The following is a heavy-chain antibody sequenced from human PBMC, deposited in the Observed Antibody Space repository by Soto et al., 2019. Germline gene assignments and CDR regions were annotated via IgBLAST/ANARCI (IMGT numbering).Heavy chain of an antibody. D-gene: IGHD1-26*01. J-gene: IGHJ3*02. CDR2: ITGSGDST. V-gene: IGHV3-23*01. CDR1: GFTFSSYA. CDR3: AKGKAVGAGDAFDI. Sequence: EVQLLESGGGLVQPGGSLRLSCAASGFTFSSYAKSWVRQAPGKGLEWVSAITGSGDSTYYADSVKGRFTISRDNSKNTLYLQMNNLRAEDTAVYYGAKGKAVGAGDAFDICGQGTMVTGSP.